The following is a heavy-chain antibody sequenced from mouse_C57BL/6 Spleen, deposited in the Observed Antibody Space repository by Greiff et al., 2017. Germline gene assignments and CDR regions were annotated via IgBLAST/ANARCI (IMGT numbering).Heavy chain of an antibody. CDR3: ASGSSSYNHYFDY. Sequence: EVQRVESGPGLVKPSQSLSLTCSVTGYSITSGYYWNWIRQFPGNKLEWMGYISYDGSNNYNPSLKNRISITRDTSKNQFFLKLNSVTTEDTATYYCASGSSSYNHYFDYWGQGTTLTVSS. CDR2: ISYDGSN. D-gene: IGHD1-1*01. J-gene: IGHJ2*01. CDR1: GYSITSGYY. V-gene: IGHV3-6*01.